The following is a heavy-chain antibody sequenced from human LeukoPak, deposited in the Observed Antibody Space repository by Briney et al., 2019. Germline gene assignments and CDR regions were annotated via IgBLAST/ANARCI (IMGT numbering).Heavy chain of an antibody. D-gene: IGHD2-21*02. CDR2: IYYSGST. CDR3: ARDDCGGDCYSWHYFDY. Sequence: SETLSLTCTVSGGSISSSRYYWGWIRQPPGKGLEWTGTIYYSGSTYYNPSLKSRVTISVDTSKNQFSLKLSSVTAADTAVYYCARDDCGGDCYSWHYFDYWGRGTLVTVSS. CDR1: GGSISSSRYY. V-gene: IGHV4-39*07. J-gene: IGHJ4*02.